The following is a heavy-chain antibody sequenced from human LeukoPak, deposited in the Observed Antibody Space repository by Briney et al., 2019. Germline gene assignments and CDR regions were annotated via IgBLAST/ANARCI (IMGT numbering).Heavy chain of an antibody. J-gene: IGHJ4*02. CDR3: AKAPHYGDDLFDY. CDR2: ISSSSSYI. V-gene: IGHV3-21*04. CDR1: GFTFSSYS. Sequence: GGSLRLSCAASGFTFSSYSMTWVRQAPGKGLEWVSSISSSSSYIYYADSVKGRFTISRDNAKNSLYLQMNSLRAEDTALYYCAKAPHYGDDLFDYWGQGTLVTVSS. D-gene: IGHD4-17*01.